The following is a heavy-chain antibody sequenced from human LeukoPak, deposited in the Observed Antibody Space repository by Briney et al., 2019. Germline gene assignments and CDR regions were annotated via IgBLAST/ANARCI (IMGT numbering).Heavy chain of an antibody. CDR2: IYYTGST. Sequence: PPETLSLTCTVSGGSISDSRYYWGWIRQPPGKGLEWIGTIYYTGSTNYNPSLKSRVTISVDTSKNQFSLKLSSVTAADTAVYYCATYDYGDYGGTYWGQGTLVTVSS. CDR1: GGSISDSRYY. J-gene: IGHJ4*02. CDR3: ATYDYGDYGGTY. D-gene: IGHD4-17*01. V-gene: IGHV4-39*07.